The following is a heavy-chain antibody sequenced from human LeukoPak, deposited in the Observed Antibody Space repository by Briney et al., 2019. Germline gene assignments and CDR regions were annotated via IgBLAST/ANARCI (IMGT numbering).Heavy chain of an antibody. J-gene: IGHJ4*02. CDR3: ARDVAGSGSL. CDR1: GFTFSSYW. Sequence: GGSLRLSCAASGFTFSSYWMHWVRQVPGKGLVWVARINEHGSITDYADSVKDRFTVSRDDAWNTLYLQMNSLRAEDTAVYYCARDVAGSGSLWGQGTLITVSS. CDR2: INEHGSIT. V-gene: IGHV3-74*01. D-gene: IGHD3-10*01.